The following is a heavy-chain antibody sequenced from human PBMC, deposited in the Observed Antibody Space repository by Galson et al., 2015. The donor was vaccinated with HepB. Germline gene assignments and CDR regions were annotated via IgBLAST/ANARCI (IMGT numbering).Heavy chain of an antibody. CDR1: GFTFSSYA. J-gene: IGHJ4*02. D-gene: IGHD5-12*01. CDR2: ISYDGSNK. CDR3: ARDSGEFSGYIY. V-gene: IGHV3-30*04. Sequence: SLRLSCAASGFTFSSYAMHWVRQAPGKGLEWVAVISYDGSNKYYADSVKGRFTISRDNSKNTLYLQMNSLRAEDTAVYYCARDSGEFSGYIYWGQGTLVTVSS.